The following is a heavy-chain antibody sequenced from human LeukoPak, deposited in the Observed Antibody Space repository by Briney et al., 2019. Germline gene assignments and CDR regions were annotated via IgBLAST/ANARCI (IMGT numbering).Heavy chain of an antibody. J-gene: IGHJ4*02. CDR1: GFRFNTYW. CDR2: IKQDGNEK. Sequence: GGSLRLSCAASGFRFNTYWMSWVRQAPGKGLEWVANIKQDGNEKYYADSVKGRFTISRDNAKNSLYLQMNSLRAEDTAVYYCARDLEAMTYFDYWGQGTLVTVSS. V-gene: IGHV3-7*01. CDR3: ARDLEAMTYFDY. D-gene: IGHD5-18*01.